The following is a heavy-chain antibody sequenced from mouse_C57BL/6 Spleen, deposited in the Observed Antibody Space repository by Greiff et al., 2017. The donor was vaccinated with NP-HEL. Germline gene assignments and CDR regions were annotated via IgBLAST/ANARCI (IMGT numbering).Heavy chain of an antibody. Sequence: EVKLMESGGGLVKPGGSLKLSCAASGFTFSSYAMSWVRQTPEKRLEWVATISDGGSYTYSPDNVKGRFTISRDNAKNNLYLQMSHLKSEDTAMYYCARDTGPNWDGDYWGQGTTLTVSS. CDR3: ARDTGPNWDGDY. J-gene: IGHJ2*01. D-gene: IGHD4-1*01. V-gene: IGHV5-4*01. CDR2: ISDGGSYT. CDR1: GFTFSSYA.